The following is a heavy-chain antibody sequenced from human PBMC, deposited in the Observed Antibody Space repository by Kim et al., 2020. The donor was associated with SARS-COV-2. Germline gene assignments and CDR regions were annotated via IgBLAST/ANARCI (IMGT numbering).Heavy chain of an antibody. J-gene: IGHJ5*02. V-gene: IGHV1-18*01. Sequence: AQKLQGRVTMTTDTSTSTAYMELRSLRSDDTAVYYCARDPYGSGINWFDPWGQGTLVTVSS. CDR3: ARDPYGSGINWFDP. D-gene: IGHD3-10*01.